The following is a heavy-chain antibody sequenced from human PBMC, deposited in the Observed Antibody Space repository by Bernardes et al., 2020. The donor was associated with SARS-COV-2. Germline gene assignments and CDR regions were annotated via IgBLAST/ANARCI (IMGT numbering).Heavy chain of an antibody. V-gene: IGHV3-74*01. D-gene: IGHD2-8*01. J-gene: IGHJ5*02. Sequence: LRLSCAASGFTFSSSWFHWVRQAPGKGLVWVSRINPDGSSTNYADSVKGRFTISRDNAKNTLFLQMSSLRAEDTAMYYCARDLGYCTNGVCSPWGQGTLVTVSS. CDR2: INPDGSST. CDR3: ARDLGYCTNGVCSP. CDR1: GFTFSSSW.